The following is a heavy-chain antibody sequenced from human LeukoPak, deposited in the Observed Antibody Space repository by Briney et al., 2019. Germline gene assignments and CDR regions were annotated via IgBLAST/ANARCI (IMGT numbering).Heavy chain of an antibody. CDR2: IYYSGST. CDR3: ARHPVAAAGTGFLD. V-gene: IGHV4-59*08. J-gene: IGHJ4*02. D-gene: IGHD6-13*01. Sequence: SETLSLTCTVSGGSISSYYWSWLRQTPGKGLEWIGYIYYSGSTYYNPSLKSRVTISVDTSKNQFSLKLSSVTAADTAVYYCARHPVAAAGTGFLDWGQGTLVTVSS. CDR1: GGSISSYY.